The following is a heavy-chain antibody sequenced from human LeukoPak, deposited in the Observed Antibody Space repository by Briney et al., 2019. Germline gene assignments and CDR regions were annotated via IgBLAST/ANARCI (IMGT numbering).Heavy chain of an antibody. D-gene: IGHD2-2*01. CDR2: ICPGDSDT. CDR1: GYSFTSYW. CDR3: ARIKDIVVVPAAGGDAFDI. V-gene: IGHV5-51*01. Sequence: GESLKISCKGSGYSFTSYWIGWVRQMPGKGLEWMGIICPGDSDTRYSPSFQGQVTISADKSISTAYLPWSSLKASNTAMYYCARIKDIVVVPAAGGDAFDIWGQGTMVTVSS. J-gene: IGHJ3*02.